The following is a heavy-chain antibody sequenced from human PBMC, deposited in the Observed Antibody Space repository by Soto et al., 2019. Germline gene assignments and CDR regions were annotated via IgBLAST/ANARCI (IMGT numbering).Heavy chain of an antibody. CDR1: GYTFTSYA. CDR3: ARDGEWLVLSG. J-gene: IGHJ4*02. Sequence: ASVKVSCKASGYTFTSYAMHWVRQTPGQRLEWKGWINAGNGNTKYSQKFQGRVTITRDTSASTAYMELSSLRSEDTAVYYCARDGEWLVLSGWGQGTLVTVSS. CDR2: INAGNGNT. V-gene: IGHV1-3*01. D-gene: IGHD6-19*01.